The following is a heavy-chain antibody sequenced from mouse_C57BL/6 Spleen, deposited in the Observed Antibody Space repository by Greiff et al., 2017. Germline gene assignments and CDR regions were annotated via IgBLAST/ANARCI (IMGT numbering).Heavy chain of an antibody. CDR2: IDPETGGT. J-gene: IGHJ2*01. Sequence: VQLVESGAELVRPGASVTLSCKASGYTFTDYEMHWVKQTPVHGLEWIGAIDPETGGTAYNQKFKGKAILTADKSSSTAYMELRSLTSEDSAVYYCTRRGDGYYRTFPLWCYFDYWGQGTTLTVSS. D-gene: IGHD2-3*01. CDR3: TRRGDGYYRTFPLWCYFDY. V-gene: IGHV1-15*01. CDR1: GYTFTDYE.